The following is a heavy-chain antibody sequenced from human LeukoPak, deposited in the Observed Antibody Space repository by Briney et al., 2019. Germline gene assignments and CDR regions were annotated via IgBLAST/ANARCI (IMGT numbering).Heavy chain of an antibody. V-gene: IGHV3-23*01. CDR1: AFTSSSYA. D-gene: IGHD2-21*01. Sequence: PGGSLSLSCAVSAFTSSSYATGWVRQAPGNWLGWVSAISISGNTYHADSVKGGFTISRDSSNNTLYLQMKRLSAEAAAVYYCAKAPVTTCSGAYCYPFDYWGQGTLVTVSS. CDR3: AKAPVTTCSGAYCYPFDY. CDR2: ISISGNT. J-gene: IGHJ4*02.